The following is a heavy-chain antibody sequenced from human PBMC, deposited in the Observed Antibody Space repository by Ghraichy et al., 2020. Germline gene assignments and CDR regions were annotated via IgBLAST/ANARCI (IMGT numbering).Heavy chain of an antibody. V-gene: IGHV3-23*01. CDR2: ISGSGGNT. CDR1: GFTFSSYA. J-gene: IGHJ4*02. Sequence: GGSLRLSCAASGFTFSSYAMSWVRQAPGKGLEWVSAISGSGGNTYYADSVKGRFTISRDNSKNTLYLQMNSLRAEDTAVYYCAKDGELVPAASLYFDDWGQGTRVTVSS. CDR3: AKDGELVPAASLYFDD. D-gene: IGHD2-2*01.